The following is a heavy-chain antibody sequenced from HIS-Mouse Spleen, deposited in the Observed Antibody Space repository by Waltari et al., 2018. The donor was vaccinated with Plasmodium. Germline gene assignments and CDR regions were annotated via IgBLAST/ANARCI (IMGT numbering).Heavy chain of an antibody. CDR1: GYTFTGYY. V-gene: IGHV1-2*02. D-gene: IGHD6-13*01. CDR3: ARVLGYKAAAGTFVEYFQH. CDR2: INPSRGG. Sequence: QVQLVQSGAEVKKPGASVKVSCKASGYTFTGYYMHWVRQAPGQGLEWMGGINPSRGGTSISTAYMELSRLRSDDTAVYYCARVLGYKAAAGTFVEYFQHWGQGTLVTVSS. J-gene: IGHJ1*01.